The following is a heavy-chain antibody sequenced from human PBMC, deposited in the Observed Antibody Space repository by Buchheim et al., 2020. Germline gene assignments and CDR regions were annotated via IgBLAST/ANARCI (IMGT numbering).Heavy chain of an antibody. Sequence: EVQLVESGGGLVQPGGSLRLSCAASGFTFSSYWMSWVRQAPGKGLEWVANIKQDGSEKYYVDSVKGRFTISRDNAKNSLYLQMNSLRAEDTAVYYCARGGIAAAGTPEYYYYYMDVWGKGTT. J-gene: IGHJ6*03. CDR2: IKQDGSEK. CDR1: GFTFSSYW. D-gene: IGHD6-13*01. CDR3: ARGGIAAAGTPEYYYYYMDV. V-gene: IGHV3-7*01.